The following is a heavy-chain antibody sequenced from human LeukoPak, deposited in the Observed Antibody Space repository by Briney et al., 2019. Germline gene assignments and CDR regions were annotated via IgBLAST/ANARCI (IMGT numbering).Heavy chain of an antibody. J-gene: IGHJ4*02. CDR3: AKYGGESGVAFDS. CDR2: ISSTSTKI. Sequence: GGSLRLSCAASGFSFSSYHMNWVRQAPGKGLEWLSSISSTSTKISYADSVKGRFTISRDNAENSLFLQMNSLRGEDTAVYYCAKYGGESGVAFDSWGQGTLVTVSS. V-gene: IGHV3-21*01. CDR1: GFSFSSYH. D-gene: IGHD2-21*01.